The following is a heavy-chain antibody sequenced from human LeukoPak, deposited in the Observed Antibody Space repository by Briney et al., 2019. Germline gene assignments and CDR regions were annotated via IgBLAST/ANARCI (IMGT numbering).Heavy chain of an antibody. J-gene: IGHJ6*02. V-gene: IGHV4-59*01. CDR2: IYYSGST. D-gene: IGHD2-2*02. Sequence: SETLSLTCAVYGGSFSGYYWSWIRQPPGKGLEWIGYIYYSGSTNYNPSLKSRVTISVDTSKNQFSLKLSSVTAADTAVYYCARSSAAIVPPSMDVWGQGTTVTVSS. CDR1: GGSFSGYY. CDR3: ARSSAAIVPPSMDV.